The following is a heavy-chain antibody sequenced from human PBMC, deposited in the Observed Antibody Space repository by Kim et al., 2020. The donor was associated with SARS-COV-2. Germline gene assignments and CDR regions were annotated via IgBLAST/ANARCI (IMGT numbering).Heavy chain of an antibody. CDR2: IWYDGSNK. Sequence: GGSLRLSCAASGFTFSSYAMHWVRQAPGKGLEWVAVIWYDGSNKYYADSVKGRFTISRDNSKNTLYLQMNSLRAEDTAVYYCAKASVLLWFGEFGDYGMDVWGQGTTVTVSS. CDR1: GFTFSSYA. CDR3: AKASVLLWFGEFGDYGMDV. D-gene: IGHD3-10*01. V-gene: IGHV3-33*06. J-gene: IGHJ6*02.